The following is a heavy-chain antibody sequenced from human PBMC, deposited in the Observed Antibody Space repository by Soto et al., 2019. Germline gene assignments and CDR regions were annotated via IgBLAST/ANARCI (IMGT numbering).Heavy chain of an antibody. CDR2: INAGNGNT. Sequence: ASVKVSCKSSGYTFTSYAMHLFRQAPGQRLECMGWINAGNGNTKYSQKFQGRVTITRDTSASTAYMELSSLRSEDTAVYYCAREYKDWFDTWGQGTLVTVSS. D-gene: IGHD1-20*01. CDR1: GYTFTSYA. CDR3: AREYKDWFDT. V-gene: IGHV1-3*01. J-gene: IGHJ5*02.